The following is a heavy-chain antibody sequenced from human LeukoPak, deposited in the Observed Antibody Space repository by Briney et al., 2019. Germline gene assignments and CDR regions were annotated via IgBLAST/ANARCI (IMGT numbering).Heavy chain of an antibody. CDR3: ARLKPATHDAFDS. CDR2: IYHSGST. V-gene: IGHV4-38-2*01. CDR1: GYSISSGYY. D-gene: IGHD2-2*01. J-gene: IGHJ3*02. Sequence: SETLSLTCAVSGYSISSGYYWGWIRQPPGKGLEWIGSIYHSGSTYYNPSLKSRVTISVDTSKNQFSLKLSSVTAADTAVYYCARLKPATHDAFDSWGQGTLVTVSS.